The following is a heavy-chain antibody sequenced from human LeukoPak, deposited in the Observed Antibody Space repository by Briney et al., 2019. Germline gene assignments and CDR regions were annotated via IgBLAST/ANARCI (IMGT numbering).Heavy chain of an antibody. CDR3: ARDGFLDYVWVSYRYTRFDY. CDR2: ISGYNSNT. CDR1: AYTVTIFG. V-gene: IGHV1-18*04. J-gene: IGHJ4*02. D-gene: IGHD3-16*02. Sequence: ASGKASSMPSAYTVTIFGVSWVRQADGQGLEWMGCISGYNSNTNYAQKLQCRVTMTTDTSTRTAYMELRSLRSDDTAVYDCARDGFLDYVWVSYRYTRFDYWGQGTLVTVSS.